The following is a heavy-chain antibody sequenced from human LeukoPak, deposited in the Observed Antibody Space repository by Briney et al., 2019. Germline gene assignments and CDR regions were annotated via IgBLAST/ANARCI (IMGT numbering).Heavy chain of an antibody. Sequence: PGGSLRLSCAASGFTFSSYSMNWVPQAPGKGLEWVSYISSSSSTIYYADSVKGRFTISRDNAKNSLYLQMNSLRAEDTAVYYCARDGIAADDKLDYWGQGTLVTVSS. V-gene: IGHV3-48*01. CDR3: ARDGIAADDKLDY. CDR1: GFTFSSYS. D-gene: IGHD6-13*01. CDR2: ISSSSSTI. J-gene: IGHJ4*02.